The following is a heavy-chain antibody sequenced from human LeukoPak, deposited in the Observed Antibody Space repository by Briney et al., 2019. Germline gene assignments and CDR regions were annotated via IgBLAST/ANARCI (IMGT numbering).Heavy chain of an antibody. D-gene: IGHD2-21*02. CDR3: GAMTAIPIYYYYGMDV. Sequence: PGGSLSLSCEGSGFTFSNYWMGWVRQAPGKGLQWVANIKTDGSEKYYVDSVKGRFTISRDNAKNSLYLQMNSLRAEDTAVYYCGAMTAIPIYYYYGMDVWGQGTTVTVS. CDR2: IKTDGSEK. V-gene: IGHV3-7*01. CDR1: GFTFSNYW. J-gene: IGHJ6*02.